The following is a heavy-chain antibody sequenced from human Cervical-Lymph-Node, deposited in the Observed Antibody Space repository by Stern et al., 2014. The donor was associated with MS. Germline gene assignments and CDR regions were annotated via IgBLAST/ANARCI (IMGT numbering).Heavy chain of an antibody. CDR2: FNPSGGKS. Sequence: VQLVESGAEIKKPGASVKISCEASGYTFTTYYIHWVRQAPGQGLEWVALFNPSGGKSPCAQRFQGRVTVTGDTSTSTVSLELTGLTSEDTAVYYCARVLSLATSDSWGQGTLVIVSS. V-gene: IGHV1-46*01. J-gene: IGHJ4*02. CDR3: ARVLSLATSDS. CDR1: GYTFTTYY. D-gene: IGHD1-1*01.